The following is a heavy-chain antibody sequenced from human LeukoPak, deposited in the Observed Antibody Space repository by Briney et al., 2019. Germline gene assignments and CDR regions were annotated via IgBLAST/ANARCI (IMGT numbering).Heavy chain of an antibody. Sequence: GESLKICCAASGFTLSSHSMNWVRQAPGKGLEWVSSISSSSGYIYYADSVKGRFTISRDNAKNSLYLQMNSLRAEDTAVYYCARDQEYYDILTGYSFSPFDYWGQGTLVTVSS. CDR2: ISSSSGYI. D-gene: IGHD3-9*01. CDR1: GFTLSSHS. V-gene: IGHV3-21*01. CDR3: ARDQEYYDILTGYSFSPFDY. J-gene: IGHJ4*02.